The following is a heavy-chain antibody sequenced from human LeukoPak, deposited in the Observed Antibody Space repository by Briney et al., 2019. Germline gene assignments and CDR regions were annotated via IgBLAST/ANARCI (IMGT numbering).Heavy chain of an antibody. CDR1: GFTFRSYA. D-gene: IGHD2-2*01. Sequence: HPGRSLRLSCAASGFTFRSYAMHWVRQAPGKGLEWVAVISYDGSNKYYTDSVKGRSTISRDNSKNTLYLQMNSLRAEDAAVYYCARDCSSTTYYYYGMDVWGQGTTVTVSS. CDR3: ARDCSSTTYYYYGMDV. J-gene: IGHJ6*02. V-gene: IGHV3-30-3*01. CDR2: ISYDGSNK.